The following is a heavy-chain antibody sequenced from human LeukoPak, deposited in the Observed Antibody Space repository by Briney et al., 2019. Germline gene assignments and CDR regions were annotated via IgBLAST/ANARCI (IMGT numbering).Heavy chain of an antibody. CDR3: ARGFDYYDSSGYSQDPNWFDP. CDR1: GGTFSSYA. CDR2: IIPILGIA. J-gene: IGHJ5*02. V-gene: IGHV1-69*04. D-gene: IGHD3-22*01. Sequence: ASVKVSCKASGGTFSSYAISWVRQAPGQGLEWMGRIIPILGIANYAQKFQGRVTITADKSTSTAYMELSSLRSEDTAVYNCARGFDYYDSSGYSQDPNWFDPWGQGTLVTVSS.